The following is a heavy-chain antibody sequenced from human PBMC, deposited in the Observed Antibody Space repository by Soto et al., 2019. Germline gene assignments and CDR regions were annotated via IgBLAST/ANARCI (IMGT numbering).Heavy chain of an antibody. CDR2: IYYSGST. V-gene: IGHV4-30-4*01. Sequence: SETLSLTCTVSGGSISSGDYYWSWIRQPPGKGLEWIGYIYYSGSTYYNPSLKSRVTISVDTSKNQFSLKLSSVTAADTAVYYCARVPGDYDPYYYYGMDVWGQGTTVTSP. CDR3: ARVPGDYDPYYYYGMDV. D-gene: IGHD4-17*01. CDR1: GGSISSGDYY. J-gene: IGHJ6*02.